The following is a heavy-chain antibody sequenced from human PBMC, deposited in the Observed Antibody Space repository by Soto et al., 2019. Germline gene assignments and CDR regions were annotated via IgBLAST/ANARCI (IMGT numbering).Heavy chain of an antibody. CDR2: IYYTGRT. CDR3: AVSRYCRSSSCYFYYYHGMDV. V-gene: IGHV4-31*03. J-gene: IGHJ6*02. D-gene: IGHD2-2*01. Sequence: PSETLSLTCTVSGGSISSGDYYWSWIRQDPGKGLEWIGYIYYTGRTSYNPSLKSRITISLDASKNQFSVRLSSVAAADTAVYYCAVSRYCRSSSCYFYYYHGMDVWGQGTTVTVSS. CDR1: GGSISSGDYY.